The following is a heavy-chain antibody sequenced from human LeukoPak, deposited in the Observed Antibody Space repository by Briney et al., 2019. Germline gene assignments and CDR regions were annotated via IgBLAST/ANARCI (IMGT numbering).Heavy chain of an antibody. CDR3: ARDTLGSYYAFDI. Sequence: KTSETLSLTCTVSGGSISSYYWSWIRQPPGKGLEWLGYIYYSGSTNYNPSLKSRVTISVDTSKNQFSLKLSSVTAADTAVYYCARDTLGSYYAFDIWGQGTMVTVSS. CDR2: IYYSGST. D-gene: IGHD1-26*01. V-gene: IGHV4-59*01. J-gene: IGHJ3*02. CDR1: GGSISSYY.